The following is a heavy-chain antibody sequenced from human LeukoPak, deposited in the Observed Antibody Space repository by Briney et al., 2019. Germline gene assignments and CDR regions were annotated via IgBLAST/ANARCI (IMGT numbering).Heavy chain of an antibody. J-gene: IGHJ4*03. D-gene: IGHD2/OR15-2a*01. CDR1: GGSISSSSYY. V-gene: IGHV4-39*01. CDR3: ASEVQLYDY. CDR2: IYYSGST. Sequence: SETLSLTCTVSGGSISSSSYYWGWIRQPPGKGLEWIGSIYYSGSTYYNSSLKSRVTISVDTSKNQFSLKLSSATAADTAVYYCASEVQLYDYWGQGTTVTVSS.